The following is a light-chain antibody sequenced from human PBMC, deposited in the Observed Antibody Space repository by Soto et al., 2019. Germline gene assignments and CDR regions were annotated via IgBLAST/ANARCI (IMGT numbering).Light chain of an antibody. CDR2: EVS. CDR3: SSYTSSSTLV. J-gene: IGLJ2*01. V-gene: IGLV2-14*01. CDR1: SSDVGGYNY. Sequence: QSALTKPASVPGSPGQSITISCTGTSSDVGGYNYVSWYQQHPGKAPKLMIYEVSNRPSGVSNRFSGSKSGNTASLTISGLQAEDEADYYCSSYTSSSTLVFGGGTKLTVL.